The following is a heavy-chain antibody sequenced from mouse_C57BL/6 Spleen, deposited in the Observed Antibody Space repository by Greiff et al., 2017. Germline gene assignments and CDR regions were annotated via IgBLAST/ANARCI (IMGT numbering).Heavy chain of an antibody. CDR3: VLITTVVASDYFDY. J-gene: IGHJ2*01. Sequence: EVQVVESGPELVKPGASVKMSCKASGYTFTDYNMHWVKQSHGKSLEWIGYINPNNGGTSYNQKFKGKATLTVTKSSSTAYMELLSLTSEDAAVYYCVLITTVVASDYFDYWGQGTTLTVSS. V-gene: IGHV1-22*01. CDR1: GYTFTDYN. CDR2: INPNNGGT. D-gene: IGHD1-1*01.